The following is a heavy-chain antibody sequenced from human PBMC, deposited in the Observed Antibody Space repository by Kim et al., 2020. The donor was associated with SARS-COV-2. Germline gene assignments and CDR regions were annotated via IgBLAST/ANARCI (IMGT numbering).Heavy chain of an antibody. Sequence: SVKVSCKASGGTFSSYAISWVRQAPGQGLEWMGGIIPIFGTANYAQKFQGRVTITADESTSTAYMELSSLRSEDTAVYYCAREEAVVVVAATRRVNWFDPWGQGTLVTVSS. J-gene: IGHJ5*02. CDR3: AREEAVVVVAATRRVNWFDP. D-gene: IGHD2-15*01. V-gene: IGHV1-69*13. CDR2: IIPIFGTA. CDR1: GGTFSSYA.